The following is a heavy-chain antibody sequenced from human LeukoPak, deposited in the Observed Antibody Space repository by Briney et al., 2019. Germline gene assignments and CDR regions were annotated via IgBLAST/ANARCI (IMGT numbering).Heavy chain of an antibody. J-gene: IGHJ3*02. Sequence: HGESLKISCKGSGYSFISYWIGWVRQMPGKGLEWMGIIYPGDSDTRYSPSFQGQVTISADKSISTAYLQWSSLKASDTAMYYCARRVWYGDYVRAFDIWGQGTMVTVSS. D-gene: IGHD4-17*01. CDR3: ARRVWYGDYVRAFDI. CDR1: GYSFISYW. CDR2: IYPGDSDT. V-gene: IGHV5-51*01.